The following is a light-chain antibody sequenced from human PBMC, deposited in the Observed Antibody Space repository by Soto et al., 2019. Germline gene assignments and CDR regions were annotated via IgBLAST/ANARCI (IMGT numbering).Light chain of an antibody. CDR2: GVS. Sequence: DIQMTQSPSAMSASVGDRVTITCRASQGINNYLAWFQQKPGKAPKRLIYGVSSLQSGVPSRFSGSGSGTEFTLTISSLQPEDFATYYCLRHNSYPLTFGGGTKVEI. J-gene: IGKJ4*01. CDR3: LRHNSYPLT. CDR1: QGINNY. V-gene: IGKV1-17*03.